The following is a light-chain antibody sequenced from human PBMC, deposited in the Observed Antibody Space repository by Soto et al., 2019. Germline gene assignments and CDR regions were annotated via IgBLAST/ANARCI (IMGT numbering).Light chain of an antibody. CDR2: HTS. CDR3: HQRQSWPRT. J-gene: IGKJ1*01. V-gene: IGKV3-11*01. CDR1: QTVNSR. Sequence: EIVLTQCPATLSSSPGERDTLSCRASQTVNSRLAWYQHKPGQAPRLLIYHTSNRATGIPARFSGSGSGTDFTLTISSLEPEDFAVYYCHQRQSWPRTFGQGTKVDIK.